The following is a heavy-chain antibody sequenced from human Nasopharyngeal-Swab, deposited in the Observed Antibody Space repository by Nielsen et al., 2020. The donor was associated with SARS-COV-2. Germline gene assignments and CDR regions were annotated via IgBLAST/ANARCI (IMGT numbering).Heavy chain of an antibody. V-gene: IGHV3-74*01. D-gene: IGHD6-19*01. Sequence: GGSLRLSCAASGFTFSRSWMHWVRQAPGKGLVGVSRIGPDGRETSFADSVKGRFTISRDNAKNTLYLQMNSLRAEDTAVYICARGSSDWRGIDYWGQGTLVTVSS. CDR2: IGPDGRET. CDR1: GFTFSRSW. CDR3: ARGSSDWRGIDY. J-gene: IGHJ4*02.